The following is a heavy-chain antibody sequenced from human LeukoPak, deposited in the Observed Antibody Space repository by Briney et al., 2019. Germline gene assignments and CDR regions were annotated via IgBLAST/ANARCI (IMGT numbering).Heavy chain of an antibody. CDR2: IYYSGST. V-gene: IGHV4-59*01. CDR1: GGSISSYY. J-gene: IGHJ4*02. D-gene: IGHD1-26*01. Sequence: ETLSLTCTVSGGSISSYYWSWIRQPPGKGLEWIGYIYYSGSTNYNPSLKSRVTISVDTSKNQFSLKLSSVTAADTAVYYCARAGGSYRFDYWGQGTLVTVSS. CDR3: ARAGGSYRFDY.